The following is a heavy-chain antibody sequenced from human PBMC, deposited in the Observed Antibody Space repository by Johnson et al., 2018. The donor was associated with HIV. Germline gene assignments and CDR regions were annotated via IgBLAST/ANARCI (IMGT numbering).Heavy chain of an antibody. CDR2: ISWDGGST. J-gene: IGHJ3*02. Sequence: VQLVESGGVVVQPGGSLRLSCAASGFTFDDYAMHWVRQAPGKGLEWVSLISWDGGSTYYADSVKGRFTISRDNSKNTLSLQMNSLRVEDTAVYYCAKPVVPAGDDLDMYEFAFYIWGQGTMVTVS. D-gene: IGHD2-2*01. V-gene: IGHV3-43D*03. CDR1: GFTFDDYA. CDR3: AKPVVPAGDDLDMYEFAFYI.